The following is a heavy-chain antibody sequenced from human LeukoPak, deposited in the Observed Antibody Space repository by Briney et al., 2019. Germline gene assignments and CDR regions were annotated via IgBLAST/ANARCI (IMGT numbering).Heavy chain of an antibody. Sequence: SVKVSCKASGGTFSSYAISWVRQAPGQGLEWMVRIIPIFGTANYAQKFQGRVTITTDESTSTAYMELSSLRSEDTAVYYCARTYCSSTSCLDYAIDYWGQGTLVTVSS. J-gene: IGHJ4*02. CDR2: IIPIFGTA. CDR3: ARTYCSSTSCLDYAIDY. D-gene: IGHD2-2*01. CDR1: GGTFSSYA. V-gene: IGHV1-69*05.